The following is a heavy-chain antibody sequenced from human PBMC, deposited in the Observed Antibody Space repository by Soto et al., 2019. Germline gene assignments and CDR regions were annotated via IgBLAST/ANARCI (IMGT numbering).Heavy chain of an antibody. CDR3: ARDRDSSYFPPPYYFDS. V-gene: IGHV3-30*04. CDR2: ISYDGSKT. CDR1: AFTFRSYT. D-gene: IGHD4-4*01. Sequence: GGSLRLSCAASAFTFRSYTMHWVRQAPGKGLEWVATISYDGSKTNYADSVRGRFTISRDNTKSTLFLQMDSLRPEDTAVYSCARDRDSSYFPPPYYFDSWGQGTLVTVSS. J-gene: IGHJ4*02.